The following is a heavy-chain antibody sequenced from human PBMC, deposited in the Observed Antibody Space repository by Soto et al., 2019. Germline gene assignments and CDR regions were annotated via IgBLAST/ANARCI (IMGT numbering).Heavy chain of an antibody. Sequence: QVQLQESGPGLVKPSQTLSLTCTVSGGSISSGGYYWSWIRQHPGKGLEWIGYIYYSGSTYYNPCLMSLVTLSVDTSKNQCYLKLSSVTAADTAVYYWARDPGGGYYYGSGSYFDWGQGTLVTVSS. CDR2: IYYSGST. CDR3: ARDPGGGYYYGSGSYFD. V-gene: IGHV4-31*01. CDR1: GGSISSGGYY. J-gene: IGHJ4*02. D-gene: IGHD3-10*01.